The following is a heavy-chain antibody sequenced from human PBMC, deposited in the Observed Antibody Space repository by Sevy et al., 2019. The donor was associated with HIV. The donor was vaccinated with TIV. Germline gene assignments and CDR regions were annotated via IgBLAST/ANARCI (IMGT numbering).Heavy chain of an antibody. CDR3: ARDGAHSSGRYYYYYYYKDV. V-gene: IGHV3-30-3*01. CDR2: ISYDGSNK. CDR1: GFTFSSYA. Sequence: GGSLRLSCAASGFTFSSYAMHWVRQAPGKGLEWVAVISYDGSNKYYADSVKGRFTISRDNSENTLYLQMNSLRAEDTAVYYCARDGAHSSGRYYYYYYYKDVWGKGTTVTVSS. D-gene: IGHD6-19*01. J-gene: IGHJ6*03.